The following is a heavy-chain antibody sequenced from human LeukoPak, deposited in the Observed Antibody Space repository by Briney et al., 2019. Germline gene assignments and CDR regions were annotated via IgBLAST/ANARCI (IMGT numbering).Heavy chain of an antibody. CDR1: GFTFSSYW. CDR2: IKQDGSEK. V-gene: IGHV3-7*01. Sequence: GGSLRLSCAASGFTFSSYWMSWVRQAPGKGLEWVANIKQDGSEKYYVDSVKGRFTISRDNAKNSLYLQMNSLRAEDTAVYYCARDHPGYSYGYAYWSQGTVVTVSS. J-gene: IGHJ4*02. D-gene: IGHD5-18*01. CDR3: ARDHPGYSYGYAY.